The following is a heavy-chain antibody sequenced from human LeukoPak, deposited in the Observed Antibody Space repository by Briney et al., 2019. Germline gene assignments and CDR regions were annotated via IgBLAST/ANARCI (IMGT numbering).Heavy chain of an antibody. V-gene: IGHV3-53*01. J-gene: IGHJ6*03. CDR2: IYSGLGK. D-gene: IGHD2-8*01. CDR3: ARVLPSTALYSYYYYMDV. Sequence: GGSLRLSCAASGFTVSGNYMSWVRQAPGRGLEWVSIIYSGLGKYYADSVKGRSTISRDNSNNMVYPQLNSLRAEDTAVYYCARVLPSTALYSYYYYMDVWGKGTTVTVSS. CDR1: GFTVSGNY.